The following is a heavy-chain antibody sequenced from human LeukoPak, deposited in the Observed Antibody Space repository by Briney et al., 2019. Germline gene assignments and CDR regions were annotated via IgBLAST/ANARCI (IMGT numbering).Heavy chain of an antibody. D-gene: IGHD2-2*01. CDR1: GYTFTSYA. J-gene: IGHJ4*02. CDR2: INTNTGNP. V-gene: IGHV7-4-1*02. CDR3: ARSSDQGPAAPVNY. Sequence: GASVKVSCKASGYTFTSYAMNWVRQAPGQGLEWMGWINTNTGNPTYAQGFTGRFVFSLDTSVSTAYLQISSLKAEDTAVYYCARSSDQGPAAPVNYWGQGTLVTVSS.